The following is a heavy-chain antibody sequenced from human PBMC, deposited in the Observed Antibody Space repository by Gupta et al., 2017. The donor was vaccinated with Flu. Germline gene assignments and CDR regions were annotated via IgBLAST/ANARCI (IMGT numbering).Heavy chain of an antibody. Sequence: QVQLQQWGAGLLKPSETLSLTCAVYGGSFSGYYWSWIRQPPGKGLEWIGEINHSGSTNYNPSLKSRVTISVDTSKNQFSLKLSSVTAADTAVYYCARGVGYCSSTSCYINYYYYYGMDVWGQGTTVTVSS. D-gene: IGHD2-2*02. V-gene: IGHV4-34*01. CDR3: ARGVGYCSSTSCYINYYYYYGMDV. J-gene: IGHJ6*02. CDR1: GGSFSGYY. CDR2: INHSGST.